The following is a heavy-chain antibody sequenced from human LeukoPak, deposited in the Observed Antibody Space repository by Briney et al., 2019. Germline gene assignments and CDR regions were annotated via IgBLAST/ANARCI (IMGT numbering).Heavy chain of an antibody. D-gene: IGHD3-3*01. CDR3: AKFDYDFWRTGYY. V-gene: IGHV3-23*01. Sequence: GGSLRLSCAASGFTFSSYAMSWVRQAPGKGLEWVSAISGSVGSTYYADSVKGRFTISRDNSKNTLYLQMNSLRAEDTAVYYCAKFDYDFWRTGYYWGQGTLVTVSS. CDR2: ISGSVGST. J-gene: IGHJ4*02. CDR1: GFTFSSYA.